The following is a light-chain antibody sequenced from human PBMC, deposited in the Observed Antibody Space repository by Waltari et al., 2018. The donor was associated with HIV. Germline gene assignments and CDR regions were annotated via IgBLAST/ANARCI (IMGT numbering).Light chain of an antibody. CDR3: SSYAGSNIWV. V-gene: IGLV2-23*02. CDR2: EVT. Sequence: QSALTRPASVSGSPGQSITISCPGTNRNVGSFNFVSWYQQHPGKAPRLMIYEVTKRPSGISNRFSGSKSGNTASLTISGLQAEDEAYYYCSSYAGSNIWVFGGGTKLTVL. J-gene: IGLJ3*02. CDR1: NRNVGSFNF.